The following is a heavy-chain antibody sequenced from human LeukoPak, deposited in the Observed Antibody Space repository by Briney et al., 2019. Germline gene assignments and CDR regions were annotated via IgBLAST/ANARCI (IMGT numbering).Heavy chain of an antibody. CDR3: ARVVGGNYYGSETEDY. CDR1: GYTFTDYY. Sequence: ASVKVSCKASGYTFTDYYVHWVRQAPGQGLEWMGWINPNSGGTKYAQNFQGRVTMTRDTSISTAYMELGRLTSDDTAVYYCARVVGGNYYGSETEDYWGQGTLVAVSS. V-gene: IGHV1-2*02. J-gene: IGHJ4*02. CDR2: INPNSGGT. D-gene: IGHD3-10*01.